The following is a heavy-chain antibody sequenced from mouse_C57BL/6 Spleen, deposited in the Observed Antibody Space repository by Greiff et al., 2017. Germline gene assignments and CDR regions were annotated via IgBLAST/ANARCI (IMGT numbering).Heavy chain of an antibody. CDR1: GYTFTSYW. J-gene: IGHJ2*01. Sequence: QVQLQQPGAELVMPGASVKLSCKASGYTFTSYWMHWVKQRPGQGLEWIGEIDPSDSYTNYNQKFKGKSTLTVDKSSSTASMQLSSLTSEDSAVYYCARNDGLTDYWGQGTTLTVSS. D-gene: IGHD2-3*01. CDR2: IDPSDSYT. CDR3: ARNDGLTDY. V-gene: IGHV1-69*01.